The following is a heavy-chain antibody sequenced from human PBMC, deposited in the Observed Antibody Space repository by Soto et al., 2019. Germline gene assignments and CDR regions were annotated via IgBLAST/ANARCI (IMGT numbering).Heavy chain of an antibody. CDR3: AKVGLKRSYYGMDV. D-gene: IGHD2-21*02. Sequence: PGGSLRLSCAASGFTFDDYAMHWVRQAPGKGLEWVSGISWNSGSIGYADSVKGRFTISRDNAKNSLYLQMNSLRAEDTALYYCAKVGLKRSYYGMDVWGQGTTVTVSS. J-gene: IGHJ6*02. CDR2: ISWNSGSI. V-gene: IGHV3-9*01. CDR1: GFTFDDYA.